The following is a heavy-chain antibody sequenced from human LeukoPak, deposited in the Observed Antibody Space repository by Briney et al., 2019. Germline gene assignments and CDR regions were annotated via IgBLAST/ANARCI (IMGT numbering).Heavy chain of an antibody. V-gene: IGHV3-30*18. D-gene: IGHD5-18*01. CDR2: ISYDGSNK. J-gene: IGHJ4*02. Sequence: GGSLRLSCAASGFTFSNYGMHWVRQAPGKGLEWVAVISYDGSNKYYADSVKGRFTISRDNSKNTLYLQMNSLRAEDTAVYYCAKALGYSYGTDYWGQGNLVTVSS. CDR3: AKALGYSYGTDY. CDR1: GFTFSNYG.